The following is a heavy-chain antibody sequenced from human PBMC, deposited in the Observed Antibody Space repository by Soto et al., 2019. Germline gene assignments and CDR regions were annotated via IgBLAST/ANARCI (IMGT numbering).Heavy chain of an antibody. CDR1: GYIFPIYH. D-gene: IGHD2-8*01. V-gene: IGHV5-10-1*01. J-gene: IGHJ4*02. Sequence: GESLKISCEASGYIFPIYHISCWLQMPGKGVEWVGKIDPSDARTMYRPSSRARITISVDKSINTAYLEWSRLNASDTAMYYCARQESNVHFDFWGQGTQVTVSS. CDR2: IDPSDART. CDR3: ARQESNVHFDF.